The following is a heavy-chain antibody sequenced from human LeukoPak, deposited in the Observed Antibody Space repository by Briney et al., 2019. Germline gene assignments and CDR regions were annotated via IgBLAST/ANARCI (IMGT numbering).Heavy chain of an antibody. CDR2: INPNSGGT. CDR1: GYTFTVYY. D-gene: IGHD5-18*01. J-gene: IGHJ4*02. Sequence: ASVKVSCKASGYTFTVYYMHWVRQAPGQGLEWMGWINPNSGGTNYAQKFQGRVTMTRDTSISTAYMELSRLRSDDTAVYYCARDPARGYSYGSYSYFDYWGQGTLVTVSS. CDR3: ARDPARGYSYGSYSYFDY. V-gene: IGHV1-2*02.